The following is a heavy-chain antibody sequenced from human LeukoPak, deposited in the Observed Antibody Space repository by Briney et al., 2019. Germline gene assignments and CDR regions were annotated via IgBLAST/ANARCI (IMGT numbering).Heavy chain of an antibody. CDR2: ISSSSSTI. Sequence: GGSLRLSCAASGFTVSSYSMNWVRQAPGKGLEWVSYISSSSSTIYYADSVKGRFTISRDNAKNSLYLQMNSLRAEDTAVYYCARDQLAYGAPTSEYYWGQGTLVTVSS. D-gene: IGHD6-6*01. CDR3: ARDQLAYGAPTSEYY. CDR1: GFTVSSYS. J-gene: IGHJ4*02. V-gene: IGHV3-48*01.